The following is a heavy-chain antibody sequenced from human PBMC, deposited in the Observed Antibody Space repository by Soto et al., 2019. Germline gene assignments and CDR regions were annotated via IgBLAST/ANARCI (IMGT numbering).Heavy chain of an antibody. CDR3: ARVRLHFNYYYGMDV. CDR2: MNPNSGNT. Sequence: QVQLVQSGAEVKKPGASVKVSCKASGYTFTSYDINWVRQATGQGLEWMGWMNPNSGNTDYAQKFQGRVTMTRNTSISTAYMELSSLRSEDTAVYYCARVRLHFNYYYGMDVWGQGTTVTVSS. V-gene: IGHV1-8*01. CDR1: GYTFTSYD. J-gene: IGHJ6*02. D-gene: IGHD4-4*01.